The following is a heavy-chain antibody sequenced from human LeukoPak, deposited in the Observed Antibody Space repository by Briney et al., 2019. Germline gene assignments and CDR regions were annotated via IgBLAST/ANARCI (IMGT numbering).Heavy chain of an antibody. J-gene: IGHJ1*01. CDR1: GFTFSSYG. Sequence: GGSLRLSCAASGFTFSSYGMHWVRQAPGKGLEWVAYIRYDGGNKYYADSVKGRFTISRDISKNTLYLQMNSLRAEDTAVYYCAKVGYCSGGSCQEYFQHWGQGTLVTVSS. D-gene: IGHD2-15*01. CDR2: IRYDGGNK. V-gene: IGHV3-30*02. CDR3: AKVGYCSGGSCQEYFQH.